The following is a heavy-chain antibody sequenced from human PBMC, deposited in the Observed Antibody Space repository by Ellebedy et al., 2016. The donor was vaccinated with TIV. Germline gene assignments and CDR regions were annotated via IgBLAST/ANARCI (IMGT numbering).Heavy chain of an antibody. CDR3: VSAARGRNCCKAY. V-gene: IGHV3-53*01. Sequence: PGGSLRLSCAASGFTVSRQYMTWVRQAPGKGLEWVSVIYTDGTTYYAASVKGRFTISRDNSKNTLFLQMNSLRADDTAVYACVSAARGRNCCKAYWGQGTLVTVSS. J-gene: IGHJ4*02. D-gene: IGHD2-15*01. CDR2: IYTDGTT. CDR1: GFTVSRQY.